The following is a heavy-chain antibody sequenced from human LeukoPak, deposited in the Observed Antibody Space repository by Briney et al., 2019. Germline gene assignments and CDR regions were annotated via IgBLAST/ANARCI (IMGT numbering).Heavy chain of an antibody. D-gene: IGHD6-19*01. Sequence: GGSLRLSCAASGFTFRTCWMSWVRQAPGKGLEWLANIKEDGGEKYYVDSVKGRFTISRDNAKNSLYLQMNSLRDKDTAVYYCAKYRPLAGLEYWGQGTLVTVSS. CDR1: GFTFRTCW. J-gene: IGHJ4*02. V-gene: IGHV3-7*01. CDR3: AKYRPLAGLEY. CDR2: IKEDGGEK.